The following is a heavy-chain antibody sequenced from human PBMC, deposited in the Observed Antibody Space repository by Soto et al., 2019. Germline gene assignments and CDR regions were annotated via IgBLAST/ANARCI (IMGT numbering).Heavy chain of an antibody. CDR2: IRGSGDNT. CDR3: ARSTSLGGMDV. Sequence: EVQLVESGGGLVMPGGSLRLSCIASGFSFSRYSMNWVRQAPGKGLEWVSSIRGSGDNTYYADSLKGRFTISRDNAKNSLSLQMISLRAEDTAVYYCARSTSLGGMDVWGQGTTVTVSS. CDR1: GFSFSRYS. D-gene: IGHD1-1*01. J-gene: IGHJ6*02. V-gene: IGHV3-21*01.